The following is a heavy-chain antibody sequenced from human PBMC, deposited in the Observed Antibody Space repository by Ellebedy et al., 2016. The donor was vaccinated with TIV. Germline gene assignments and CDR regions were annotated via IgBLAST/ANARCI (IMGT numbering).Heavy chain of an antibody. D-gene: IGHD3-22*01. V-gene: IGHV4-34*01. CDR3: ARVDYYDSSGYPLLDY. J-gene: IGHJ4*02. Sequence: SETLSLTCAVYGGSFSGYYWSWIRQPPGKGLEWIGEINHSGSTNYNPSLKSRVTISVDTSKNQFSLRLSSVTAADTAVYYCARVDYYDSSGYPLLDYWGQGTLVTVSS. CDR1: GGSFSGYY. CDR2: INHSGST.